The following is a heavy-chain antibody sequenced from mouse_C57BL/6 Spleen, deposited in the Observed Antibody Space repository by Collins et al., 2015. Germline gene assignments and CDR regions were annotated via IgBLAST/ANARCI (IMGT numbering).Heavy chain of an antibody. D-gene: IGHD2-4*01. Sequence: EVQLQQSGAELVRPGSSVKMSCKTSGYTFTSYGINWVKQRPGQGLEWIGYIYIGNGYTEYNGKFKGKATLTSDTSSSTAYMQLSSLTSEDSAIYFCARGLSYDYDGGYFDVWGTGTTVTVSS. J-gene: IGHJ1*03. CDR2: IYIGNGYT. CDR1: GYTFTSYG. CDR3: ARGLSYDYDGGYFDV. V-gene: IGHV1-58*01.